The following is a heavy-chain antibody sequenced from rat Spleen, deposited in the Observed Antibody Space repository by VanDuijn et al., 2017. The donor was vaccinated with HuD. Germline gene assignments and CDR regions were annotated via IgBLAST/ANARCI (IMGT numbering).Heavy chain of an antibody. CDR2: ILYDGSNT. CDR3: ARPTTGIPFNY. V-gene: IGHV5-7*01. D-gene: IGHD1-9*01. CDR1: GFTFSDYT. Sequence: EVHLVESGGGLVQPGRSLKLSCAVSGFTFSDYTMAWVRQAPKKGLEWVAAILYDGSNTYYRDSVKGRFTVSRDNAKSTLYLQMDSLRSEDTAIYYCARPTTGIPFNYWGQGVMVTVSS. J-gene: IGHJ2*01.